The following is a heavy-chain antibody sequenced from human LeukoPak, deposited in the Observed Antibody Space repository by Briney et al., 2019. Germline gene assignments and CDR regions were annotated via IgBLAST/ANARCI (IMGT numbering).Heavy chain of an antibody. D-gene: IGHD3-22*01. Sequence: GGSLRLSCTASGFTFGDYAMSWVRQAPGKGLEWVGFIRSKLYGGATEYAASVKGRFTISRDDSKSIAYLQMNSLKTEDTAVYYCTRGVSTMIVVDTFDYWGQGTLVTVSS. CDR3: TRGVSTMIVVDTFDY. CDR2: IRSKLYGGAT. V-gene: IGHV3-49*04. J-gene: IGHJ4*02. CDR1: GFTFGDYA.